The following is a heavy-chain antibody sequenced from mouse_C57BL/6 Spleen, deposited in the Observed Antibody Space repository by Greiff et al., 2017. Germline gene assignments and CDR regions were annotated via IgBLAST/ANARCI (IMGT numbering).Heavy chain of an antibody. Sequence: EVMLVESEGGLVQPGSSMILSCTASGFTFSDYYMAWVRQVPEKGLEWVANINYDGSSTYYLDSLKSRFLISRDNAKNILYLQMSSLKSEDTATYYCARDYGSSYWYCDVWGTGTTVTVAS. CDR1: GFTFSDYY. CDR3: ARDYGSSYWYCDV. D-gene: IGHD1-1*01. V-gene: IGHV5-16*01. J-gene: IGHJ1*03. CDR2: INYDGSST.